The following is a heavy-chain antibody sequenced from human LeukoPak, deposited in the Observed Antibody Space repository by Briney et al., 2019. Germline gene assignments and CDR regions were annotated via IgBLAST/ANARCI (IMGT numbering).Heavy chain of an antibody. Sequence: PGASLRLSCAASGFTFSSYAMSWVRQAPGKGLEWVSYISSSGSTIYYADSVKGRFTISRDNAKNSLYLQMNSLRAEDTAVYYCARDYYGSPDYWGQGTLVTVSS. CDR2: ISSSGSTI. CDR1: GFTFSSYA. D-gene: IGHD3-22*01. J-gene: IGHJ4*02. CDR3: ARDYYGSPDY. V-gene: IGHV3-48*04.